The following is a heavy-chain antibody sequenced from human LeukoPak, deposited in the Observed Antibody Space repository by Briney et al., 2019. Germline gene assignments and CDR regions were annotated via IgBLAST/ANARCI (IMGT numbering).Heavy chain of an antibody. CDR2: IYYSGST. V-gene: IGHV4-59*01. D-gene: IGHD4-17*01. CDR1: GGTISSYY. CDR3: ARATTVTTNYYYGMDV. J-gene: IGHJ6*02. Sequence: SSETLSLTCTVSGGTISSYYWSWIRHPPGKGLEWIGDIYYSGSTNYNPSLKSRVTISVDTSKNQFSLKLSSVTAADTAVYYCARATTVTTNYYYGMDVWGQGTTVTVSS.